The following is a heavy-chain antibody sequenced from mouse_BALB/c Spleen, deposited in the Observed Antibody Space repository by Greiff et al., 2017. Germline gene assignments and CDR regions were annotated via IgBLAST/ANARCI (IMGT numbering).Heavy chain of an antibody. J-gene: IGHJ4*01. D-gene: IGHD3-3*01. Sequence: EVQRVESGGGLVKPGGSLKLSCAASGFTFSSYAMSWVRQTPEKRLEWVATISSGGSYTYYPDSVKGRFTISRDNAKNTLYLQMSSLRSEDTAMYYCARQGGLGAMDYWGQGTSVTVSS. CDR2: ISSGGSYT. CDR1: GFTFSSYA. V-gene: IGHV5-9-3*01. CDR3: ARQGGLGAMDY.